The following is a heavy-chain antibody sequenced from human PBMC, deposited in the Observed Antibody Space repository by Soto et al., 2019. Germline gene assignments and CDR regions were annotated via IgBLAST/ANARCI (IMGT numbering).Heavy chain of an antibody. J-gene: IGHJ3*02. V-gene: IGHV4-39*01. D-gene: IGHD5-18*01. CDR3: ASAYTAMVFHDAFDI. CDR2: IYYSGST. Sequence: QLQLQESGPGLVKPSETLSLTCTVSGGSISSSSYYWGWIRQPPGKGLEWIGSIYYSGSTYYNPSLKSRVTISVDTSKNQFSLKLSSVTAADTAVYYCASAYTAMVFHDAFDIWGQGTMVTVSS. CDR1: GGSISSSSYY.